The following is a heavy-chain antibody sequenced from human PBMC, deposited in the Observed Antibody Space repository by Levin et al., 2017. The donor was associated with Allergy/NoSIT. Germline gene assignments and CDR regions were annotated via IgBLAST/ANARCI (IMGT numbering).Heavy chain of an antibody. Sequence: LSLTCAASGFPFSSSWMHWVRQAPGKGLVWVSRINSDGSSTSYADSVKGRFTISRDNAKNTLYLQMNSLRAEDTAVYYCARDLFPGANWFDPWGQGTLVTVSS. V-gene: IGHV3-74*01. J-gene: IGHJ5*02. CDR2: INSDGSST. CDR1: GFPFSSSW. CDR3: ARDLFPGANWFDP.